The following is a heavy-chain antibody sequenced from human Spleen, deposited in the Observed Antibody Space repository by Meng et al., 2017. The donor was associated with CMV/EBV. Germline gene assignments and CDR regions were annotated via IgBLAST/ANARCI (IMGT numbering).Heavy chain of an antibody. J-gene: IGHJ4*02. D-gene: IGHD3-9*01. CDR1: NGSITTGSYY. V-gene: IGHV4-39*07. Sequence: VSNGSITTGSYYWGWIRQLPGKGLEWIGSVYYSGTTYYNPSLKSRVTISVDTSKNQFSLKVTSVTAADTAVYFCARDLSGYYRFDYWGQGTLVTVSS. CDR2: VYYSGTT. CDR3: ARDLSGYYRFDY.